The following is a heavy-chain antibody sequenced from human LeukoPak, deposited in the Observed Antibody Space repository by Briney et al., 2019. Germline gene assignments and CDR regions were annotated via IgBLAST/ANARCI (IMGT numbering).Heavy chain of an antibody. V-gene: IGHV4-39*01. CDR1: GASISSSDYY. Sequence: SETLSLTCTVSGASISSSDYYWGWIRQPPGKGLEWIGSLYSGGLTYYNPSLKSRVTISVDTSKNQFSMKVTSVTAADTAVYSCESGGYSSGWYGSFDIWGQWTVVTVSS. D-gene: IGHD6-19*01. CDR2: LYSGGLT. CDR3: ESGGYSSGWYGSFDI. J-gene: IGHJ3*02.